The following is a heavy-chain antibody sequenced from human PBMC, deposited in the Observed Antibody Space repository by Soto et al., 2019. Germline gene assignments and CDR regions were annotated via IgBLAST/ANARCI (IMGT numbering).Heavy chain of an antibody. CDR3: ARSALPAMVRGGGCFDP. Sequence: SETLSLTCAVYGGSFSGYYWSWLRQPPGKGLEWIGEINHSGSTNYNPSLKSRVTISVDTSKNQFSLKLSSVTAADTAVYYCARSALPAMVRGGGCFDPWGQGTLVTVSS. CDR2: INHSGST. V-gene: IGHV4-34*01. CDR1: GGSFSGYY. D-gene: IGHD3-10*01. J-gene: IGHJ5*02.